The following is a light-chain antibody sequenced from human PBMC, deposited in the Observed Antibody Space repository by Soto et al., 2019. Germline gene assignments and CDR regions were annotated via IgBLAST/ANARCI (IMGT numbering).Light chain of an antibody. CDR1: QGISNW. J-gene: IGKJ2*01. CDR2: AAS. Sequence: IQLTQSPSSVSASVGDRVTLTCRASQGISNWLAWYQQKPGKAPNLLISAASTLQGGVPSRFSGSCSGTDFTLTITCLQAEVFATCVCKQAYCHPVTFGQGTKLEIK. CDR3: KQAYCHPVT. V-gene: IGKV1-12*01.